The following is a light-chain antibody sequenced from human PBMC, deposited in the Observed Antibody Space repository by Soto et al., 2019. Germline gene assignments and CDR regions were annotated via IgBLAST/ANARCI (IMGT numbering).Light chain of an antibody. Sequence: ESVLTQSPCPLSLSPGEGATLSCRASQSIRDNYLAWYQQRPGQAPRLLIYDTSSRATGIPDRFSCSGSGTDFTLTISRLEPEDLAVYYCQQYGSRTLGGGTKVDIK. CDR2: DTS. CDR1: QSIRDNY. J-gene: IGKJ4*01. CDR3: QQYGSRT. V-gene: IGKV3-20*01.